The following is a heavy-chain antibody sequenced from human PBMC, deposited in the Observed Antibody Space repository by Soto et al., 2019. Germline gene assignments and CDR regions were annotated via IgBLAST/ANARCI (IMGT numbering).Heavy chain of an antibody. V-gene: IGHV3-7*01. CDR2: IKQDGSEK. J-gene: IGHJ6*02. CDR3: ATSPHRDSARVYV. CDR1: GFTFSTYW. Sequence: GGSLRLSCAASGFTFSTYWMSWVRQAPGKGLEWVANIKQDGSEKYYVDSVRGRLTVSRDNAKSSLYLQMNSLRVEDTAVYYCATSPHRDSARVYVWGQGTTVTVSS.